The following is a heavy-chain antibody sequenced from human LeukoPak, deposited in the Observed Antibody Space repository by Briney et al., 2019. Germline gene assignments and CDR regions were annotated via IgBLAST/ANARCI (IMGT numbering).Heavy chain of an antibody. Sequence: ASVKVSCKASGYTFTSYGISWGRQAPGQGLEWMGGIIPIFGTANYAQKFQGRVTITADESTSTAYMELSSLRSEDTAVYYCASRRVSYDSSGYYSPRAFDIWGQGTMVTVSS. CDR2: IIPIFGTA. V-gene: IGHV1-69*13. J-gene: IGHJ3*02. CDR1: GYTFTSYG. CDR3: ASRRVSYDSSGYYSPRAFDI. D-gene: IGHD3-22*01.